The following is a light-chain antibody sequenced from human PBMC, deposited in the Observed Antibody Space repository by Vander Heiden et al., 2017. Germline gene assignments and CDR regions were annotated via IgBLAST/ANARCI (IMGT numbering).Light chain of an antibody. J-gene: IGKJ1*01. V-gene: IGKV1-8*01. CDR1: QGISNY. CDR2: AAS. CDR3: QQYYSYPLT. Sequence: AIRMTQSPSSFSASAGDRVTITCRASQGISNYIAWYQQKPGKAPNRLIYAASTLQSGVPSRFSGSASGTDFNLTIRSLQSEDFATFYCQQYYSYPLTFGQGTKVEV.